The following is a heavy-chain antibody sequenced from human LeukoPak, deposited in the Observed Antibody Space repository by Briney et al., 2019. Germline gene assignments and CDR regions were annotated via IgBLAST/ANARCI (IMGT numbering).Heavy chain of an antibody. CDR2: ISSSGSTI. D-gene: IGHD1-26*01. J-gene: IGHJ4*02. CDR1: GFTFSDYY. Sequence: GGFLRLSCAASGFTFSDYYMSWLRQAAGERLEWVSYISSSGSTIYYADSVKGRFTISRDNAKNSLYLQMNSLRAEDTAVYYCASSARWELLYWGQGTLVTVSS. CDR3: ASSARWELLY. V-gene: IGHV3-11*01.